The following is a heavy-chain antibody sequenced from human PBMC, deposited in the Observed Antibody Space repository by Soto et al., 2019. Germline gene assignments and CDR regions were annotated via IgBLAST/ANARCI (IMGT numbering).Heavy chain of an antibody. V-gene: IGHV3-30*18. J-gene: IGHJ3*02. Sequence: QVQLVESGGGVVQPGRSLRLSCAASGFTFSSYGMHWVRQAPGKGLEWVAVISYDGSNKYYADSVEGRFIISRDNSKNALHLQMNSLRAADTAVYYCAKADCGGACYSFDAFDIWGQGTMVTVSS. CDR1: GFTFSSYG. CDR2: ISYDGSNK. D-gene: IGHD2-21*02. CDR3: AKADCGGACYSFDAFDI.